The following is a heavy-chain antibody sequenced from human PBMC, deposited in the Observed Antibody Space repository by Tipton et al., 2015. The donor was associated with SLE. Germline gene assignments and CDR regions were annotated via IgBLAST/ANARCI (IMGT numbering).Heavy chain of an antibody. Sequence: LRLSCAASGFTFSSYEMNWVRQPPGKGLEWIGEINHSGSTNYNPSLKSRVTISVDTSKNQFSLKLSSVTAADTAVYYCARGRREQLSSSWYPFDYWGQGTLVTVSS. CDR1: GFTFSSYE. CDR3: ARGRREQLSSSWYPFDY. V-gene: IGHV4-34*01. D-gene: IGHD6-13*01. J-gene: IGHJ4*02. CDR2: INHSGST.